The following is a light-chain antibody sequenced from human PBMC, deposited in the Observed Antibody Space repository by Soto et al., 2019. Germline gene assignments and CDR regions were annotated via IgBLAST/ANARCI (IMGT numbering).Light chain of an antibody. CDR3: QHRSNWPLT. Sequence: EIVLTQSPATLSLSPGEGATLSCRASQSVSSYLAWYQQKPGQAPRLLIYDASNRATGIPARFSGSGSGTDFTLTISSLEPEDFAVYYCQHRSNWPLTFGGGTKVDTK. J-gene: IGKJ4*01. CDR1: QSVSSY. V-gene: IGKV3-11*01. CDR2: DAS.